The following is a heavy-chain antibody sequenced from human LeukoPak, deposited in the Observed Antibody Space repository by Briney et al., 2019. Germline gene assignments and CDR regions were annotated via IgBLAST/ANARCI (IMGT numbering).Heavy chain of an antibody. CDR2: IYYSGST. D-gene: IGHD6-13*01. V-gene: IGHV4-39*07. CDR1: GGSISSSSYY. Sequence: SETLSLTCTVSGGSISSSSYYWGWIRQPPGKGLEWIGSIYYSGSTYYNPSLKSRVTISVDTSKNQFSLKLSSVTAADTAVYYCARVGIADTWGQGTLVTVSS. J-gene: IGHJ5*02. CDR3: ARVGIADT.